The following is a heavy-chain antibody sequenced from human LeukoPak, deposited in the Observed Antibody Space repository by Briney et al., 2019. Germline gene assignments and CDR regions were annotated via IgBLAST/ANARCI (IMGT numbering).Heavy chain of an antibody. CDR1: GYTFTNYA. CDR2: INTNTGNP. D-gene: IGHD1-14*01. J-gene: IGHJ4*02. CDR3: ARNHPDDYFDY. Sequence: RASVTVSCKASGYTFTNYAMNWVRQALGEGLEWMGWINTNTGNPTYAQGFTGRFVFSLDTSVSTAYLQISSLKAEDTAVYYCARNHPDDYFDYWGQGTLVTVSS. V-gene: IGHV7-4-1*02.